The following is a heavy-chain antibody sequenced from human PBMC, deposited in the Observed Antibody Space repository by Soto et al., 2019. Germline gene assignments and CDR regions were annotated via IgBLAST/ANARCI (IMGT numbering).Heavy chain of an antibody. CDR3: ARHLGEGYFDY. CDR2: IYYSGST. Sequence: SETLSLTCTVSGDSISSSTYFWGWVRQPPGKGLEWIGTIYYSGSTNYNPSLKSRVTISVDTSKNHFSLKLSSVTAADTAVYYCARHLGEGYFDYWGQGTLVTVSS. CDR1: GDSISSSTYF. J-gene: IGHJ4*02. V-gene: IGHV4-39*01.